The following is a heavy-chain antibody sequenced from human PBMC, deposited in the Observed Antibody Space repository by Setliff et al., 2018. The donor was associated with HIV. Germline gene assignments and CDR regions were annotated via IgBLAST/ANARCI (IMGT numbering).Heavy chain of an antibody. CDR1: GYSFTNYG. CDR2: NSSYNDNT. Sequence: ASVKVSCKASGYSFTNYGISWVRQAPGQGLKWRGWNSSYNDNTNYALNLQGRVTMTTDTSTSTAYMELRSLRSDDTAVYYCARDDVGYCSGGSCYHLFYTFDIWGQGTVVTVSS. V-gene: IGHV1-18*01. D-gene: IGHD2-15*01. CDR3: ARDDVGYCSGGSCYHLFYTFDI. J-gene: IGHJ3*02.